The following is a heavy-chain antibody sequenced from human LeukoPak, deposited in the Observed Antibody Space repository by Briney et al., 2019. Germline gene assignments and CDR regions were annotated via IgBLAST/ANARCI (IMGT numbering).Heavy chain of an antibody. J-gene: IGHJ4*02. Sequence: GGSLRLSCAASGFTFSSYGMHWVRQAPGKGLEWVAVIWYDGSNKYYADSVKGRFTISRDNSKNTLYLQMNSLRAEDTAVYYCAKGDTIFGVAEGHFDYWGQGTLVTVSS. CDR2: IWYDGSNK. D-gene: IGHD3-3*01. CDR1: GFTFSSYG. CDR3: AKGDTIFGVAEGHFDY. V-gene: IGHV3-30*02.